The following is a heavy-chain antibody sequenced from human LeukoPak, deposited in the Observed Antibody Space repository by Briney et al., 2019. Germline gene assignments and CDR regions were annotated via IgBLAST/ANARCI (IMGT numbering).Heavy chain of an antibody. CDR3: AREGRYRYGYNEYHSYMDI. CDR2: IHYTGST. CDR1: GGSISSYY. J-gene: IGHJ6*03. V-gene: IGHV4-59*01. D-gene: IGHD5-24*01. Sequence: PSETLSLTCTVSGGSISSYYWSWIRQSPGKGLECIGYIHYTGSTNYNPSLKSRVTISVETSKNQFSLKLSSVTAAETAVYYCAREGRYRYGYNEYHSYMDIWGKGTTVTVSS.